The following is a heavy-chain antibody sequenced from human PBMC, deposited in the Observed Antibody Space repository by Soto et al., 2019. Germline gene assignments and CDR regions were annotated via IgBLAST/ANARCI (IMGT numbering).Heavy chain of an antibody. CDR2: ISFDGSKK. Sequence: GGSLRLSCAASGFIFSSYGMHWVRQAPGKGLEWVAVISFDGSKKYYADSVKGRFTISRDNSKNTLDLHMSSLRTEETAVYYCEKAAHSSGTFDYWGQGTLVTVSS. D-gene: IGHD3-3*02. J-gene: IGHJ4*02. CDR1: GFIFSSYG. CDR3: EKAAHSSGTFDY. V-gene: IGHV3-30*18.